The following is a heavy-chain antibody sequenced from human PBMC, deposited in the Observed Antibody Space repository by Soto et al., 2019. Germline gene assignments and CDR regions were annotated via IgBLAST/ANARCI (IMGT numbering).Heavy chain of an antibody. D-gene: IGHD3-3*01. CDR1: GFAFGSYA. CDR3: ATELRYLEWFTRPDY. CDR2: VTSGGTT. Sequence: PGGSLRLSCAASGFAFGSYAMNWVRQAPGKGLEWVSAVTSGGTTYYADSMGGRFTISRDNSKNTLYLQMSSLRAEDTAVYYCATELRYLEWFTRPDYWGQGTLVTVSS. V-gene: IGHV3-23*01. J-gene: IGHJ4*02.